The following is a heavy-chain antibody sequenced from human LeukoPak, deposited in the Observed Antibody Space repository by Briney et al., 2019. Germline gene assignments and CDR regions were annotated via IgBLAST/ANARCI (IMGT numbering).Heavy chain of an antibody. CDR3: ARRAYYYGSGSYDY. D-gene: IGHD3-10*01. V-gene: IGHV4-39*01. Sequence: SETLSLTCTVSGGSISSSSYYWGWIRQPPGTGLEWIGSIYYSGSTYYNPSLKSRVTISVDTSKNQFSLKLSSVTAADTAVYYCARRAYYYGSGSYDYWGQGTLVTVSS. CDR1: GGSISSSSYY. CDR2: IYYSGST. J-gene: IGHJ4*02.